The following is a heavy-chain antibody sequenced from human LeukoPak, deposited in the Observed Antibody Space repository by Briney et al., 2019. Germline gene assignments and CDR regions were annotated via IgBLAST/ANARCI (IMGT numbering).Heavy chain of an antibody. D-gene: IGHD2-2*01. V-gene: IGHV4-34*01. Sequence: SETLSLTCAVYGGSFSGYYWLWIRQPPGKGLEWIGEINHSGSTNYNPSLKSRVTISVDTSKNQFSLKLSSVTAADTAVYYCARGGYCSSTSCRYYYYYYMDVWGKGTTVTVSS. CDR1: GGSFSGYY. J-gene: IGHJ6*03. CDR2: INHSGST. CDR3: ARGGYCSSTSCRYYYYYYMDV.